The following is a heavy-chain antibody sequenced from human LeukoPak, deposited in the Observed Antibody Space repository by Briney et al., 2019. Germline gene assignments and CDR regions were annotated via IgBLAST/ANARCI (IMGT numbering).Heavy chain of an antibody. V-gene: IGHV4-59*01. CDR1: GGSISSYY. CDR3: ARDPGYSYGSSYYYYMDV. J-gene: IGHJ6*03. CDR2: IYYSGST. Sequence: SETLSLTCTVSGGSISSYYWSWIRQPPGKGLEWIGYIYYSGSTNYNPSLKSRVTISVDTSKNQFSLKLSSVTAADTAVYYCARDPGYSYGSSYYYYMDVWGKGTTVTISS. D-gene: IGHD5-18*01.